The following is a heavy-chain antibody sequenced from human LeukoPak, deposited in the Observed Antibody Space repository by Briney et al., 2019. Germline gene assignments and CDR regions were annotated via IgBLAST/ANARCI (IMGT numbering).Heavy chain of an antibody. V-gene: IGHV4-31*03. J-gene: IGHJ3*02. D-gene: IGHD3-10*01. Sequence: SETLSLTCTVSGGSISSGGYYWSWIRQHPGKGLEGIGYIYYSGSTYYNPSLESRVTISVDTSKNQFSLKLSSVTAADTAVYYCARRGPYGSGSPDAFDIWGQGTMVTVSS. CDR1: GGSISSGGYY. CDR2: IYYSGST. CDR3: ARRGPYGSGSPDAFDI.